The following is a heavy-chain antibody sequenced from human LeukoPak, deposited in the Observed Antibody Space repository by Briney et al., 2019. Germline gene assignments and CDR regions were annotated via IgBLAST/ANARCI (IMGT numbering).Heavy chain of an antibody. CDR1: GFTVSSIY. Sequence: GGSLRLSCAASGFTVSSIYMSWVRQAPGKGLEWVSVIYSGGSTYYADSVKGRFAISRDNSKNTLFLQMNSLRAEDTAVYYCARTGYGSGHYYYYGMDDWGQGTTVTVSS. D-gene: IGHD3-10*01. CDR2: IYSGGST. V-gene: IGHV3-53*01. J-gene: IGHJ6*02. CDR3: ARTGYGSGHYYYYGMDD.